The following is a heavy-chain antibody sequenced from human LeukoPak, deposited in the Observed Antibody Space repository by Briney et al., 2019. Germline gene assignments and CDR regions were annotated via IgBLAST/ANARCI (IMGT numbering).Heavy chain of an antibody. CDR3: ARESYNSGIDY. V-gene: IGHV3-53*01. CDR1: GFAVSSNY. Sequence: GGSLRLSCAASGFAVSSNYMSWVRQAPGKGLEWVSVIYSGGSTYYADSVKGRFTISRGNSKNTLYLRMNSLRAEDTAVYYCARESYNSGIDYWGQGTLVTVSS. D-gene: IGHD6-19*01. CDR2: IYSGGST. J-gene: IGHJ4*02.